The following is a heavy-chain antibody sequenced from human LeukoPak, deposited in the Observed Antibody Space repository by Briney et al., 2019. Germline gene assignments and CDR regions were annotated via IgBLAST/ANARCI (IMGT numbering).Heavy chain of an antibody. J-gene: IGHJ4*02. CDR2: ISYDGSNK. Sequence: PGGSLRLSCAASGFTFSSYAMHWVRQAPATGLEPVPVISYDGSNKYYADSVKGRFTIARDNAKNTLYLQMNSLRAEDTAVYYCARDTKGFGAVYLKRGGYFDYWGQGTLVTVSS. CDR1: GFTFSSYA. V-gene: IGHV3-30-3*01. D-gene: IGHD3-10*01. CDR3: ARDTKGFGAVYLKRGGYFDY.